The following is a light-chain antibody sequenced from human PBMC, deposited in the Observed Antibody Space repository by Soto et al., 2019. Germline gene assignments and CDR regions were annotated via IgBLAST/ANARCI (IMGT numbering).Light chain of an antibody. CDR1: QNINNY. CDR2: AAS. V-gene: IGKV1-9*01. Sequence: SQLPPSPSSLSASVVYRVHINFLASQNINNYLHWYQQKPGKAHSLLIYAASTFQSGVPSRFSGSGSDTEFTLTISSMQNEDFVNYYCKKLNNYPINCGGGNTVDIK. CDR3: KKLNNYPIN. J-gene: IGKJ4*01.